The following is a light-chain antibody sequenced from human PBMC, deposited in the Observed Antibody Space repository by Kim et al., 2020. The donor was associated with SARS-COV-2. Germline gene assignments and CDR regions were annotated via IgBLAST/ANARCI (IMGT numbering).Light chain of an antibody. CDR2: EVN. CDR3: SSYTSSSTWYV. J-gene: IGLJ1*01. Sequence: QSVTSSCTGTSSDVGSFNRVSWYQQPPGTAPKLMIYEVNTRPSGVPDRFSGSKSGNTASLTISGLQAEDEADYYCSSYTSSSTWYVFGSGTKVTVL. V-gene: IGLV2-18*02. CDR1: SSDVGSFNR.